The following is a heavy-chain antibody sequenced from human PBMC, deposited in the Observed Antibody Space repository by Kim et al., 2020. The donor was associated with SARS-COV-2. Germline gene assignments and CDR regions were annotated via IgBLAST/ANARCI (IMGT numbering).Heavy chain of an antibody. V-gene: IGHV3-9*01. CDR1: GFTFDDYA. D-gene: IGHD6-13*01. J-gene: IGHJ4*02. Sequence: GGSLRLSCAASGFTFDDYAMHWVRQAPWKGLEWVSGISWNSGSIGYADSVKGRFTISRDNAKNSLYLQMNSLRAEDTALYYCAKDTYSSSSQLDYWGQGTLVTVSS. CDR2: ISWNSGSI. CDR3: AKDTYSSSSQLDY.